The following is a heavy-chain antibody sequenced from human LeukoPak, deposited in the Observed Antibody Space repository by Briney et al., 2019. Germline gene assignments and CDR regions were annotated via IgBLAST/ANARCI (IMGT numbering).Heavy chain of an antibody. J-gene: IGHJ6*02. D-gene: IGHD3-10*01. Sequence: PGRSLRLSCAASGFTFSSYGMHWVRQAPGKGLEWVAVISYDGSNKYYADSVKGRFTISRGNSKNTLYLQMNSLRAEDTAVYYCAKDPRGGYYYGMDVWGQGTTVTVS. CDR3: AKDPRGGYYYGMDV. V-gene: IGHV3-30*18. CDR1: GFTFSSYG. CDR2: ISYDGSNK.